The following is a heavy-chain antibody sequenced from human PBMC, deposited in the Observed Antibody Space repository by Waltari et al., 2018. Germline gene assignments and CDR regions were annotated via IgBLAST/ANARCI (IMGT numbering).Heavy chain of an antibody. V-gene: IGHV3-23*01. J-gene: IGHJ3*01. D-gene: IGHD3-16*01. CDR2: ISGSSSSI. CDR3: AKDFWGVHSSSGFNV. CDR1: GFTFDSYA. Sequence: EMQLLESGGDLVQPGGSLRLSCVASGFTFDSYAMNWVRQAPGNGLQWVSVISGSSSSIYYADSVKGRFTISRDNSKNTLFLQMNNLRVEDTAIYYCAKDFWGVHSSSGFNVWGQGTMVTVSS.